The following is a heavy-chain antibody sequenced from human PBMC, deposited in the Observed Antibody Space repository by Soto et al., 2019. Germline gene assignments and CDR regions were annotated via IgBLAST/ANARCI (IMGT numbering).Heavy chain of an antibody. CDR1: GGSISSGGYY. CDR2: IYYSGST. D-gene: IGHD3-22*01. CDR3: ARVRYYDSSGYSHYYYYGMDV. Sequence: PSETLSLTCTVSGGSISSGGYYWSWIRQHPGKGLEWIGYIYYSGSTYYNPSLKSRVTISVDTSKNQFSLKLSSVTAADTAVYYCARVRYYDSSGYSHYYYYGMDVWGRGTTVTVSS. J-gene: IGHJ6*02. V-gene: IGHV4-31*03.